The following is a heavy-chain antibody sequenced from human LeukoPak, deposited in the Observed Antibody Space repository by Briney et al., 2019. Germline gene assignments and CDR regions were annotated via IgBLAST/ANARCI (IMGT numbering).Heavy chain of an antibody. D-gene: IGHD1-1*01. V-gene: IGHV3-7*01. CDR2: IKQDGRSEK. Sequence: GGSLRLSCAASGFTFSSYWMSWVRQAPGKGLEWVANIKQDGRSEKYYLDSVKGRFTISRDNAKNSLYLQMNSLRAEDTAVYYCARGATDVTRWFDPWGQGTRVTVSS. CDR3: ARGATDVTRWFDP. J-gene: IGHJ5*02. CDR1: GFTFSSYW.